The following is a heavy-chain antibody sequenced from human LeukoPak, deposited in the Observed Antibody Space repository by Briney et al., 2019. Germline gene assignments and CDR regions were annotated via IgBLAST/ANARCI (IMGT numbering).Heavy chain of an antibody. J-gene: IGHJ4*02. Sequence: SETLSLTCTVSGGSISSSSYYWSWIRQPPGKGLEWIGEINHSGSTNYNPSLKSRVTISVDTSKNQFSLKLSSVTAADTAVYYCARGQPNVLRFLEWLSPHRDWGQGTLVTVSS. CDR3: ARGQPNVLRFLEWLSPHRD. V-gene: IGHV4-39*07. CDR2: INHSGST. D-gene: IGHD3-3*01. CDR1: GGSISSSSYY.